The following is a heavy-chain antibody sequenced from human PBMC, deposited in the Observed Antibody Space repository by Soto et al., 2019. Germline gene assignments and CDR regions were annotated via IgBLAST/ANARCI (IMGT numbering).Heavy chain of an antibody. CDR2: ISSSSSYI. CDR3: ARPGHYYYYYMDV. V-gene: IGHV3-21*01. J-gene: IGHJ6*03. Sequence: EVQLVESGGGLVKPGGSRRLSCAASGFTFSSYSMNWVRQAPGKGLEWVSSISSSSSYIYYADSVKGRFTISRDNAKNSLYLQMNSLRAEDTAVYYCARPGHYYYYYMDVWGKGTTVTVSS. CDR1: GFTFSSYS.